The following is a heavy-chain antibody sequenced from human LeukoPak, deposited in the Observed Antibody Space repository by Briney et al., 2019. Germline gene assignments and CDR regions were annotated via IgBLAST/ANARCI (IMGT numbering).Heavy chain of an antibody. J-gene: IGHJ4*02. CDR1: GFTFDDYA. CDR2: ISWSSGSI. V-gene: IGHV3-9*01. Sequence: GGSLRLSFAASGFTFDDYAMHWVRQAPGKGLEWVSGISWSSGSIGYADSVKGRFTISRDNAKNSLYLQMNSLRAEDTALYYCAKDESTVTAGYFDYWGQGTLVTVSS. D-gene: IGHD4-17*01. CDR3: AKDESTVTAGYFDY.